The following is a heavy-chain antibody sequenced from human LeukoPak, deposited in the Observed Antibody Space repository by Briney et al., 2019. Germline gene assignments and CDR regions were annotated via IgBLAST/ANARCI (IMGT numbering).Heavy chain of an antibody. CDR2: INWTGGST. CDR1: GFPFVDYG. Sequence: GGSLRLSCAASGFPFVDYGMSWVRQAPGKGLEWVSGINWTGGSTSYADSVKGRFTISRDNAKNSLYLQMNSLRAEDTALNFCARVPDYRGFYYYYMDVWGKGTTVTVSS. J-gene: IGHJ6*03. CDR3: ARVPDYRGFYYYYMDV. D-gene: IGHD4-11*01. V-gene: IGHV3-20*04.